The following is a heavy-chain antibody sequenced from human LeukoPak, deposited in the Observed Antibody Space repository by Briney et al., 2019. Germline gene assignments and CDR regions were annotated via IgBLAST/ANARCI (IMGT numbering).Heavy chain of an antibody. J-gene: IGHJ4*02. D-gene: IGHD6-19*01. Sequence: KSSLTLSLTCAISGDSVSSDSAAWNWIRQSPSRGLEWLGRTYYRSEWHYDYAMSVTSRLIINPDTSKNQFFLHLNSVAPDDTAVYYCVRESQGYASGWYNGYLDRWGRGTLVTVSS. CDR2: TYYRSEWHY. CDR3: VRESQGYASGWYNGYLDR. V-gene: IGHV6-1*01. CDR1: GDSVSSDSAA.